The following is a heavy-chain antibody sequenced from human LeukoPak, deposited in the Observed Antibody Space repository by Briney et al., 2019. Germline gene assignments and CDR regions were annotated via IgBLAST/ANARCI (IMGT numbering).Heavy chain of an antibody. CDR2: INTDGRST. D-gene: IGHD4-17*01. Sequence: PGGSLRLSCAASGFTFSSYWMQWVRQAPGKGLVWVSRINTDGRSTNYADSVKGRFTISRDNSKNTLYLQMNNLRAEDTAIYYCAKDPNGDYIGTFDIWGQGTMVTVSS. CDR3: AKDPNGDYIGTFDI. CDR1: GFTFSSYW. J-gene: IGHJ3*02. V-gene: IGHV3-74*01.